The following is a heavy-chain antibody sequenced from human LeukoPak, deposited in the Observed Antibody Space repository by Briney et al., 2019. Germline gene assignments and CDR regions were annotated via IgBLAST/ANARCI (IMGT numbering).Heavy chain of an antibody. D-gene: IGHD4-23*01. CDR3: ARCGGGNPRWFDP. V-gene: IGHV3-21*01. CDR2: ISSSSSYI. CDR1: GFTFSSYS. Sequence: GGSLRLSCAASGFTFSSYSMNWVRQAPGKGLEWVSSISSSSSYIYYADSVKGRFTISRDNAKNSLYLQMNSLRAEDTAVYYCARCGGGNPRWFDPWGQGTLVTVSS. J-gene: IGHJ5*02.